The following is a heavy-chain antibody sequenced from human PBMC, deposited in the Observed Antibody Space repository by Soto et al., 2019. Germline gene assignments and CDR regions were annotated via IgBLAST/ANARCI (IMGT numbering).Heavy chain of an antibody. V-gene: IGHV4-39*01. J-gene: IGHJ5*02. CDR1: GGSISSSSYY. Sequence: QLQLQESGPGLVKPSETLSLTCTVSGGSISSSSYYWGWIRQPPGKGLEWIGSIYYSGSTYYNPSLKSRVTISVDTSKNQFSLKLSSVTAADTAVYYFARERITIFGVVIIRNWFDPWGQGTLVTVSS. CDR3: ARERITIFGVVIIRNWFDP. D-gene: IGHD3-3*01. CDR2: IYYSGST.